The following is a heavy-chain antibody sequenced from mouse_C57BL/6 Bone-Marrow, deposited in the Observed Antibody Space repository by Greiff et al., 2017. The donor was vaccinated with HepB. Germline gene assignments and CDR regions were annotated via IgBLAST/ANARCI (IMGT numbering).Heavy chain of an antibody. J-gene: IGHJ1*03. Sequence: EVQLQQSGPELVKPGASVKISCKASGYTFTDYYMNWVKQSHGKSLEWIGDINPNNGGTSYNQKFKGKATLTVDKSSSTAYMERRSLTSEDSAVYYCAREGPDVWGTGTTVTVSS. CDR2: INPNNGGT. CDR3: AREGPDV. V-gene: IGHV1-26*01. CDR1: GYTFTDYY.